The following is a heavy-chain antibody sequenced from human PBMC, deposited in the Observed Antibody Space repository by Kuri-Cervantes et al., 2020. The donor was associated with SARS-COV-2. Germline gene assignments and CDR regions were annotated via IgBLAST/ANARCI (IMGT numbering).Heavy chain of an antibody. CDR2: IKQDGSEK. J-gene: IGHJ6*02. Sequence: GGSLRLSCAASGFTFSSYWMSWVRQAPGKGLEWVANIKQDGSEKYYVDSVKGRFTISRDNAKNSLYLQMNSLRAEDTAVYYCARGLTMDFTNTPNYYGMDVWGQGTTVTVSS. V-gene: IGHV3-7*01. CDR1: GFTFSSYW. D-gene: IGHD3-10*01. CDR3: ARGLTMDFTNTPNYYGMDV.